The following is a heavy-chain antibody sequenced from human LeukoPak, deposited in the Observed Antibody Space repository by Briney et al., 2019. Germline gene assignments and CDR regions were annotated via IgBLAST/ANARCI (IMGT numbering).Heavy chain of an antibody. CDR2: IYSGGST. J-gene: IGHJ6*02. D-gene: IGHD4-17*01. CDR3: ARVPVTTWNYYYGMDV. V-gene: IGHV3-66*01. Sequence: GGSLRLSCAASGFTVSSNYMSWVRQAPGRGLKWVSVIYSGGSTYYPDSVKGRFTISRDNSKNTLYLQINSLRAEDQAVYYCARVPVTTWNYYYGMDVWGQGTTVTVSS. CDR1: GFTVSSNY.